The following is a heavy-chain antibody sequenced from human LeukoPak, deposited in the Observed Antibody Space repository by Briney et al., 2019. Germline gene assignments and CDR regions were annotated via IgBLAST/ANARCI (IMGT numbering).Heavy chain of an antibody. CDR3: AREIDRSSTSCYSTHGMDV. J-gene: IGHJ6*02. V-gene: IGHV4-61*10. Sequence: SQTLSLTCTVSGGSISSGSYYWSWIRQPAGKGLEWIGYIYYSGSTNYNPSLKSRVTISVDTSKNQFSLKLSSVTAADTAVYYCAREIDRSSTSCYSTHGMDVWGQGTTVTVSS. CDR2: IYYSGST. CDR1: GGSISSGSYY. D-gene: IGHD2-2*02.